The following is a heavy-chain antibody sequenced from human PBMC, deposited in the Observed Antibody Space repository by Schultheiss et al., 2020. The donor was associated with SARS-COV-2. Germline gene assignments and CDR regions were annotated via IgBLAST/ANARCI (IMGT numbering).Heavy chain of an antibody. CDR3: ARVITIFGVVMKYNWFDP. D-gene: IGHD3-3*01. CDR2: IYYTGST. Sequence: SETLSLTCTVSGGSVSDYYWSWFRQPPGKGLEWIGYIYYTGSTNYNPSLKSRVTISVDTSKNQFSLKLSSVTAADTAVYYCARVITIFGVVMKYNWFDPWGQGTLVTVSS. CDR1: GGSVSDYY. J-gene: IGHJ5*02. V-gene: IGHV4-59*02.